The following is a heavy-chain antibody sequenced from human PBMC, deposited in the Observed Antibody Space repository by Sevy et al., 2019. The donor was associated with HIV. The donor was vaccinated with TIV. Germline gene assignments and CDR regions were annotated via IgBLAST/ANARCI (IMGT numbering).Heavy chain of an antibody. D-gene: IGHD6-19*01. CDR3: AGQTSGWYDWFDP. J-gene: IGHJ5*02. CDR2: INPMNGDT. V-gene: IGHV1-2*06. Sequence: ASVKVSCKASGYNFIGYYVHWVRQAPGQGLEWIGRINPMNGDTKCAQKFQGRVTMTWDMSVSTAYMEVSRLKSDDTALYYCAGQTSGWYDWFDPWGQGTLVTVSS. CDR1: GYNFIGYY.